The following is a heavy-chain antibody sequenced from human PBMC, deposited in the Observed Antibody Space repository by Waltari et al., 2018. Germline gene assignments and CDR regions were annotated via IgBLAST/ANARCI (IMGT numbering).Heavy chain of an antibody. CDR2: IYYSGST. V-gene: IGHV4-39*01. D-gene: IGHD2-21*01. Sequence: QVQLQESGPGLVKPSETLSLTCTVSGGSISSSPYYWGWVRQPPGKGLEWIASIYYSGSTYHNPSLRSRVTISVDTSKNQFSLRLISVTAADTAVYYCARQFSMLEVIVPGGFDPWGQGTLVTVSS. CDR3: ARQFSMLEVIVPGGFDP. CDR1: GGSISSSPYY. J-gene: IGHJ5*02.